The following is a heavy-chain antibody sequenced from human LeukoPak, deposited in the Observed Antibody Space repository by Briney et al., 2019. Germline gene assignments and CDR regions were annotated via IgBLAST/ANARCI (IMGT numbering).Heavy chain of an antibody. J-gene: IGHJ4*02. D-gene: IGHD5-18*01. CDR1: GFTFSSYG. CDR2: ISGSGGST. Sequence: GGSLRLSCAASGFTFSSYGMSWVRQAPGKGLEWVSAISGSGGSTYYADSVKGRFTISRDNAKNSLYLQMNSLRAEDTALYYCARGGYSYGYDYWGQGTLVTVSS. V-gene: IGHV3-23*01. CDR3: ARGGYSYGYDY.